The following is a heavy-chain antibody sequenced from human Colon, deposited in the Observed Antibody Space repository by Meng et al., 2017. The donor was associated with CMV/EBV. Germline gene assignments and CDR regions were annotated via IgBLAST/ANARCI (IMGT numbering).Heavy chain of an antibody. D-gene: IGHD1-26*01. CDR3: ARAAVSWELPDY. J-gene: IGHJ4*02. CDR1: GYTFTNYG. CDR2: ISANNGNT. V-gene: IGHV1-18*01. Sequence: CKASGYTFTNYGISWVRLAPGQGFQWMGWISANNGNTKYEQKFQGRVTMTTDTPTRTVYMELRSLRSDDTAVYYCARAAVSWELPDYWGQGTLVTVSS.